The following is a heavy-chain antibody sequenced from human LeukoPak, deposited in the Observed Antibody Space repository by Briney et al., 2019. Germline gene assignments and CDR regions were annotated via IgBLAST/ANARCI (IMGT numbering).Heavy chain of an antibody. D-gene: IGHD3-16*02. Sequence: PGGSLRLSCAASGFTFSSFAMSWVRQAPGKGLEWVSGISGSGASTYYADSVKGRFTTSRDNSKNTLYLQMNSLRAEDTAVYYCAKDLELGFGGVIPSADYWGQGTLVTVSS. J-gene: IGHJ4*02. CDR3: AKDLELGFGGVIPSADY. V-gene: IGHV3-23*01. CDR2: ISGSGAST. CDR1: GFTFSSFA.